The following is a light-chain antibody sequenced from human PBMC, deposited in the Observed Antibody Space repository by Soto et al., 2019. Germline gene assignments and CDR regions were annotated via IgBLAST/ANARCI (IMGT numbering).Light chain of an antibody. CDR3: QQYGSSAFT. CDR2: ATS. CDR1: QRVSSSY. V-gene: IGKV3-20*01. Sequence: EIVLTQSPGTLSLSSGERATLSCRASQRVSSSYLAWYQQKPGQAPGLLVYATSSRPTVIPDRFSGSGSGTDFTRTISILEPEDFAVYYCQQYGSSAFTFGQGTKLQIK. J-gene: IGKJ2*01.